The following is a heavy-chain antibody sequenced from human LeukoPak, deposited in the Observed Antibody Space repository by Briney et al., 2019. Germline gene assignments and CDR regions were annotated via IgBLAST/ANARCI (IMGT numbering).Heavy chain of an antibody. CDR1: GGSISSSNW. CDR3: ARETVRGVSFDN. Sequence: SETLSLTCAVSGGSISSSNWWSWVRQPPGKGLEWIGEIYHSGSTNYNPSLKSRVTISVDKSKNQFSLKLSFVTAADTAVYYCARETVRGVSFDNWGQGTLVTVSS. J-gene: IGHJ4*02. D-gene: IGHD3-10*01. CDR2: IYHSGST. V-gene: IGHV4-4*02.